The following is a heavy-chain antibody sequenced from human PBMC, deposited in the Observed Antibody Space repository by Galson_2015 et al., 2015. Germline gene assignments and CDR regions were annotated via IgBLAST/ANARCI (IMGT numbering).Heavy chain of an antibody. CDR2: IYPGDSDT. Sequence: QSGAEVTKPGVSLTISCKGSGYSFTSYWIGWVRQMPGKGLEWVGVIYPGDSDTRYSPSFQGQVTISADKSISTAYLQWRSLKASDTAMYYCASIVVVPAAYAFDIWGQGTMVTVSS. CDR3: ASIVVVPAAYAFDI. J-gene: IGHJ3*02. CDR1: GYSFTSYW. D-gene: IGHD2-2*01. V-gene: IGHV5-51*01.